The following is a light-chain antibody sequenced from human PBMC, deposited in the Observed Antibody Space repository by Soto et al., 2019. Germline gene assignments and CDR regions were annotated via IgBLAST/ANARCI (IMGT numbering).Light chain of an antibody. CDR1: SSNIGSNY. Sequence: QPVLTQPPSASGTPGQRVTISWSGSSSNIGSNYVYWYQQLPGTAPKLLIYRSNQRPSGVPDRFSGSKSGTSASLAISGLRSEDEADYYCAAWDDSLSGPVFGGGTQLTVL. CDR2: RSN. CDR3: AAWDDSLSGPV. V-gene: IGLV1-47*01. J-gene: IGLJ7*01.